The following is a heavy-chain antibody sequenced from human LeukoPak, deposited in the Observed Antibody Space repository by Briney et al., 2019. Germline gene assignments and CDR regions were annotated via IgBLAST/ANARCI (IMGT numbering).Heavy chain of an antibody. Sequence: QPGGSLRLSCAASGFTFSSYAMSWVRQAPGKGLEWVSVIYSGGSTYYADSVKGRFTISRDNSKNTLYLQMNSLRAEDTAVYYCARVEWLVYYFDYWGQGTLVTVSS. J-gene: IGHJ4*02. CDR3: ARVEWLVYYFDY. CDR2: IYSGGST. V-gene: IGHV3-53*01. D-gene: IGHD6-19*01. CDR1: GFTFSSYA.